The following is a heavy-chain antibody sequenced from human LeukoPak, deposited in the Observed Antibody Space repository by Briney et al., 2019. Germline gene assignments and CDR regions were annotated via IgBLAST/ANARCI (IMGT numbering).Heavy chain of an antibody. CDR1: EGTFGAYS. CDR3: AAGRRVGELFFDY. Sequence: SVKVSCKASEGTFGAYSIDWVRQAPGQGLDWVGGINPIFNILYYAQNLQGRVTITADESTNTAYLELDSLKHDDTAVYYCAAGRRVGELFFDYWGPGTLVTVSS. D-gene: IGHD3-10*01. J-gene: IGHJ4*02. V-gene: IGHV1-69*01. CDR2: INPIFNIL.